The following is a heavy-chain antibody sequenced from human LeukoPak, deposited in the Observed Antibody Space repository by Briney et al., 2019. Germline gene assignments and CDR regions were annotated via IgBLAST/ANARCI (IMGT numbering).Heavy chain of an antibody. Sequence: ASVKVSCKASGYTLSGYGISWLRQAPGQGLEWVGWITTYNGDKKYSQKFQGRATMTTDTSTSTYYMDLKTLRSDDTAIYYCARDCSNGVCYPRDYWGQGTLVIVSA. J-gene: IGHJ4*02. D-gene: IGHD2-8*01. V-gene: IGHV1-18*01. CDR2: ITTYNGDK. CDR3: ARDCSNGVCYPRDY. CDR1: GYTLSGYG.